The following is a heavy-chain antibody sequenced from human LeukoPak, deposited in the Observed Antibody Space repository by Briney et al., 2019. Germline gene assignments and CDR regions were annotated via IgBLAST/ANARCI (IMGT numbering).Heavy chain of an antibody. J-gene: IGHJ4*02. CDR1: GYTFSKFY. CDR3: ARGIAVAGTGTSFFDY. D-gene: IGHD6-19*01. CDR2: LNTQPNNDYT. V-gene: IGHV1-46*01. Sequence: ASVKVSCKASGYTFSKFYIHWVRQAPGQGLEWMGLLNTQPNNDYTNYAQKFQGRVTLTRDMSTNTVYMKLSSLRSEDMAVYYCARGIAVAGTGTSFFDYWGQGTLVTVSS.